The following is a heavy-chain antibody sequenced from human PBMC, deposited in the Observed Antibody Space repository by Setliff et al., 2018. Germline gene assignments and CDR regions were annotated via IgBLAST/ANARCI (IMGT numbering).Heavy chain of an antibody. Sequence: SETLSLTCTVPGDSISSFSYYWGWIRQPPGKGLEWIGTIYDSGKTYYNPSLKSRVTISVDTSKNQFSLKLNSVTAADTGVYYCASCRFQVPYNYWGRGNLVTVSS. D-gene: IGHD2-2*02. CDR3: ASCRFQVPYNY. V-gene: IGHV4-39*01. CDR1: GDSISSFSYY. J-gene: IGHJ4*02. CDR2: IYDSGKT.